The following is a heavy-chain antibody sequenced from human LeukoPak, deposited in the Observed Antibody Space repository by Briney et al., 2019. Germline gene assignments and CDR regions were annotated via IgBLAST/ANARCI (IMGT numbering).Heavy chain of an antibody. D-gene: IGHD5-24*01. CDR2: ISSSSSYI. J-gene: IGHJ4*02. Sequence: GGSLRLSCAASGFTFSSYSMNWVRQAPGKGLEWVSSISSSSSYIYYADSVKGRFTISRDNAKNSLYLQMNSLRAGDTAVHYCARDLGRWLQGWGQGTLVTVSS. V-gene: IGHV3-21*01. CDR3: ARDLGRWLQG. CDR1: GFTFSSYS.